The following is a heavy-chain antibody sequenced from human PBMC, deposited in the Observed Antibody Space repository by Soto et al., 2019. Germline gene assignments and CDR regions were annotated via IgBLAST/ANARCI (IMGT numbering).Heavy chain of an antibody. CDR1: GFTFSSYE. CDR3: ARDDHHXYSGYDHALFYYYGMDV. J-gene: IGHJ6*02. V-gene: IGHV3-48*03. CDR2: ISSSGSTI. Sequence: GGSLRLSCAASGFTFSSYEMNWVRQAPGKGLEWVSYISSSGSTIYYADSVKGRFTISRDNAKNSLYLQMNSLRAEDTAVYYCARDDHHXYSGYDHALFYYYGMDVWGQGTTVTVSS. D-gene: IGHD5-12*01.